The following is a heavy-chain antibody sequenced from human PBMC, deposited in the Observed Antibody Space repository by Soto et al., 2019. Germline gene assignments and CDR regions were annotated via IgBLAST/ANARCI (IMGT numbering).Heavy chain of an antibody. D-gene: IGHD6-19*01. CDR3: TRSLAVAGISENTFDY. CDR2: IIPIFGTA. V-gene: IGHV1-69*01. Sequence: QVQLVQSGAEVKKPGSSVKVSCKASGGTFSSYAISWVRQAPGQGLEWMGGIIPIFGTANYAQKFQGRVTITADESTSTAYMELSSLRSEDTAVYYCTRSLAVAGISENTFDYWGQGTLVTVSS. CDR1: GGTFSSYA. J-gene: IGHJ4*02.